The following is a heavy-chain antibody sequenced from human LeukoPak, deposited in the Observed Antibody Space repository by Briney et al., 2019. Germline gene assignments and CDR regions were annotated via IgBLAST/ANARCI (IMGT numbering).Heavy chain of an antibody. V-gene: IGHV3-21*01. CDR2: ISSSSSYI. Sequence: GGSLRLSCAASGFTFSSYWMSWVRQAPGKGLEWVSSISSSSSYIYYADSVKGRFTISRDNAKNSLYLQMNSLRAEDTAVYYCARDVWPMSITMIGRAFDIWGQGTMVTVSS. CDR1: GFTFSSYW. D-gene: IGHD3-22*01. CDR3: ARDVWPMSITMIGRAFDI. J-gene: IGHJ3*02.